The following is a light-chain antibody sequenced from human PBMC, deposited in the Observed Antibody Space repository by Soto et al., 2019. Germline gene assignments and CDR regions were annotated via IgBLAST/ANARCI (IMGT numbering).Light chain of an antibody. CDR3: HLYNRSPYN. Sequence: EIVLTQSPGTLSLSPGERVTLSCRASQSVHNNYLAWYQQKPGQAPRLLIYGASTRATGISDRFSGSGSGTDFTRTISRLEPEDVGVFYCHLYNRSPYNFGQGTKLEIK. V-gene: IGKV3-20*01. CDR2: GAS. J-gene: IGKJ2*01. CDR1: QSVHNNY.